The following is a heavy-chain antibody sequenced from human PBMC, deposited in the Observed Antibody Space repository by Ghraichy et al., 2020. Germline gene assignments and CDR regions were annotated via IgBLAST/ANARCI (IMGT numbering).Heavy chain of an antibody. J-gene: IGHJ5*02. Sequence: SQTLSLTCTVSGGSISSSSYYWGWIRQPPGKGLEWIGSIYYSGSTYYNPSLKSRVTISVDTSKNQFSLKLSSVTAADTAVYYCARHSSSGATTEGWFDPWGQGTLVTVSS. CDR1: GGSISSSSYY. V-gene: IGHV4-39*01. D-gene: IGHD3-22*01. CDR2: IYYSGST. CDR3: ARHSSSGATTEGWFDP.